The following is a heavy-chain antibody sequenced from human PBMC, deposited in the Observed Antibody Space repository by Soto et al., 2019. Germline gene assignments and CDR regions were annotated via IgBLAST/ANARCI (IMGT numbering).Heavy chain of an antibody. D-gene: IGHD3-22*01. CDR1: GYTFTGYY. V-gene: IGHV1-2*02. CDR3: ARGVSYYDSSGYYYYGHAFDI. J-gene: IGHJ3*02. CDR2: INPNSGGT. Sequence: ASVKVSCKASGYTFTGYYMHWVRQAPGQGLEWMGWINPNSGGTNYAQKFQGRVTITADESTSTAYMELSSLRSEDTAVYYCARGVSYYDSSGYYYYGHAFDIWGQGTMVTVSS.